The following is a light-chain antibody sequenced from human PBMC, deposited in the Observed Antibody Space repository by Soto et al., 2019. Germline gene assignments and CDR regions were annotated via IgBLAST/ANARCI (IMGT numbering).Light chain of an antibody. CDR1: QSISSY. Sequence: DIQMTQSPSSLSASVGDRVTITCRASQSISSYLHWYQQKPGKAPKLLIYAASSLQSGVPSRFRGSGSGTDFTHTISSLQPEDFATYYCQQSYSTPCTFGQGTKLEIK. V-gene: IGKV1-39*01. CDR2: AAS. J-gene: IGKJ1*01. CDR3: QQSYSTPCT.